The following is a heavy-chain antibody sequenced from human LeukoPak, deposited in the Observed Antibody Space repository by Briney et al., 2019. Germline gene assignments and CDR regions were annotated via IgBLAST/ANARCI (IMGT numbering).Heavy chain of an antibody. J-gene: IGHJ3*01. CDR2: INADGSTT. D-gene: IGHD1-14*01. V-gene: IGHV3-74*01. CDR1: GFTFSSYA. Sequence: GGSLRLSCAASGFTFSSYAMIWVRQAPGKGLVWVSLINADGSTTTYADSVKGRFTISRDNARNTVSLQMNSLTIEDTAVYYCVVVVEPPDSDGFDVWGQGTMITVSS. CDR3: VVVVEPPDSDGFDV.